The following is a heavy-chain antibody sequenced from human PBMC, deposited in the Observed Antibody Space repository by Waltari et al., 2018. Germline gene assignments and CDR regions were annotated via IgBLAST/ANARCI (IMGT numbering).Heavy chain of an antibody. CDR2: ISHSGVP. CDR3: ARTWGNSPPLGWLDP. V-gene: IGHV4-34*01. J-gene: IGHJ5*02. D-gene: IGHD7-27*01. CDR1: NGPFIDSS. Sequence: QVQLHQWGAGLLKPSETLSLPCAVSNGPFIDSSWTWLRQTPGKGLEWIGEISHSGVPHYNPSFRSRVSMSVDTIRKRFSLKLTSVTVADTAVYFCARTWGNSPPLGWLDPWGQGTRVTVSS.